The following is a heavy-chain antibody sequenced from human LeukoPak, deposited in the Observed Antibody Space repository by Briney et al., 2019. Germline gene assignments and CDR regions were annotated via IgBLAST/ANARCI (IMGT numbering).Heavy chain of an antibody. J-gene: IGHJ4*02. V-gene: IGHV1-46*01. CDR3: ARDDGYCSSTSCYGGY. CDR1: GYTFTSYY. Sequence: ASVKVSCKASGYTFTSYYMHWVRQAPGQGLEWMGIINPSGGSTSYAQKFQGRVTMTRDTSTSTAYMELSSLRSEDTAVYYCARDDGYCSSTSCYGGYWGQGTLVTVSS. D-gene: IGHD2-2*03. CDR2: INPSGGST.